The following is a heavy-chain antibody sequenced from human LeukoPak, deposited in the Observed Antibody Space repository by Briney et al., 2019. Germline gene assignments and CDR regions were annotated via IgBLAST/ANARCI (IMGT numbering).Heavy chain of an antibody. V-gene: IGHV4-34*01. J-gene: IGHJ4*02. Sequence: PSETLSLTCAVYGGSFSGYYWSWIRQPPGKGLEWIGEINHSGSTNYNPSLKSRVTISVDTSKNQFSLKLSSVTAADTAMYYCARQGVADRGVIILKRPAGFDYWGQGTLVTVSS. CDR2: INHSGST. D-gene: IGHD3-10*01. CDR3: ARQGVADRGVIILKRPAGFDY. CDR1: GGSFSGYY.